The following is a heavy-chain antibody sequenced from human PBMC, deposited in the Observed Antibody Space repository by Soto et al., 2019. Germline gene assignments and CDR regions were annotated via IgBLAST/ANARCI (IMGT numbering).Heavy chain of an antibody. J-gene: IGHJ6*02. CDR1: GYTFTGNY. CDR2: INPNSGGT. D-gene: IGHD3-3*01. CDR3: ARGSEYYDFWSGPDYYGMDV. V-gene: IGHV1-2*02. Sequence: ASVKVSCKASGYTFTGNYMHWVRQAPGQGLERMGWINPNSGGTNYAQKFQGRVTMTRDTSISTAYMELSRLRSDDTAVYYCARGSEYYDFWSGPDYYGMDVWGQGTTVTVSS.